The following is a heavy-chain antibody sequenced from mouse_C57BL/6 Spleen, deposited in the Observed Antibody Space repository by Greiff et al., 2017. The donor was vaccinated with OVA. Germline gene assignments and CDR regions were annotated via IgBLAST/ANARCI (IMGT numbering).Heavy chain of an antibody. CDR3: ARHPPKRRYAMDY. CDR1: GFSLTSYG. CDR2: IWSDGST. J-gene: IGHJ4*01. V-gene: IGHV2-6-1*01. Sequence: QVQLKESGPGLVAPSQSLSITCTVSGFSLTSYGVHWVRQPPGKGLEWLVVIWSDGSTTYNSALKSRLSISKDNSKSQVFLKMNSLQTDDTAMYYCARHPPKRRYAMDYWGQGTSVTVSS. D-gene: IGHD2-12*01.